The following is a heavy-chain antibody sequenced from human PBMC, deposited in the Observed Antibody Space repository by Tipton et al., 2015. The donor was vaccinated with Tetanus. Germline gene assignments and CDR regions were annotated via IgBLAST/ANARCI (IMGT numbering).Heavy chain of an antibody. D-gene: IGHD2/OR15-2a*01. V-gene: IGHV4-61*01. Sequence: LRLSCTVSGGSVSNGSYYWNWIRQPPGKGLEWIGHIYYTGTTYYNPSLKGRVTISMDRSNTQFSLRLDSLTAADTAVYYCARAAGFLGLTHDFWGRGTLVSVSS. J-gene: IGHJ4*02. CDR2: IYYTGTT. CDR3: ARAAGFLGLTHDF. CDR1: GGSVSNGSYY.